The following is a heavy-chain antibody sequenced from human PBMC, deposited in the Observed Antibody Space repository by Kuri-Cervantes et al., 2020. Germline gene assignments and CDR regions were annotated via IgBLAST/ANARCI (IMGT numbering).Heavy chain of an antibody. D-gene: IGHD2-15*01. CDR2: IYYSGST. CDR3: ARDVPYCSGGSCYSFIDY. Sequence: SETLSLTCTVSGGSISSYYWSWIRQPPGKGLEWIGYIYYSGSTNYNPSLKSRVTISVDTSKNQFSLNLNSVTAADTAVYYCARDVPYCSGGSCYSFIDYWGQGTLVTVSS. CDR1: GGSISSYY. V-gene: IGHV4-59*01. J-gene: IGHJ4*02.